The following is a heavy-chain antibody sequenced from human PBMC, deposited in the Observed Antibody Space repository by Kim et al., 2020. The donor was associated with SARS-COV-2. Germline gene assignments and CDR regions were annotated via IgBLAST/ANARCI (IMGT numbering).Heavy chain of an antibody. CDR2: ISWNSGSI. V-gene: IGHV3-9*01. D-gene: IGHD6-19*01. CDR3: AKDFYSSGWPGSRAPQAPDY. Sequence: GGSLRLSCAASGFTFDDYAMHWVRQAPGKGLEWVSGISWNSGSIGYADSVKGRFTISRDNAKNSLYLQMNSLRAEDTALYYCAKDFYSSGWPGSRAPQAPDYWGQGTLVTVSS. J-gene: IGHJ4*02. CDR1: GFTFDDYA.